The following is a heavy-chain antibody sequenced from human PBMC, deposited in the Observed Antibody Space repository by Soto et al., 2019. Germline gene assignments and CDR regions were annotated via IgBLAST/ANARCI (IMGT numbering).Heavy chain of an antibody. V-gene: IGHV4-4*02. CDR1: GGSISSSNW. CDR3: AREVSGVQAFDY. Sequence: QVQLQESGPGLVKPSGTLSLTCAVSGGSISSSNWWNWVRQPPGKGLEWIGEISQSGNTNYNPSLKSRVTRSVDKSKKYFSLKLDSVTAADTAVYYCAREVSGVQAFDYWGQGTLVTVSS. J-gene: IGHJ4*02. CDR2: ISQSGNT. D-gene: IGHD2-21*01.